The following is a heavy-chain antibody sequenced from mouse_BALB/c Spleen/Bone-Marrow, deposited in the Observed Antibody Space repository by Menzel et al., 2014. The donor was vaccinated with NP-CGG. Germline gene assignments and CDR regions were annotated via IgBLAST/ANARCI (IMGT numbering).Heavy chain of an antibody. V-gene: IGHV1-82*01. CDR2: IYPGDGDT. Sequence: QVQLQHSGPELVKPGASVKIPCKASGYAFSSSWMNWVKQRPGQGLEWIGRIYPGDGDTNYNGKLKGKATLTADKSSSTAYMQLSSLTSVDSAVYFCARSDGYRTMDYWGQGTSVTVSS. CDR3: ARSDGYRTMDY. J-gene: IGHJ4*01. CDR1: GYAFSSSW. D-gene: IGHD2-3*01.